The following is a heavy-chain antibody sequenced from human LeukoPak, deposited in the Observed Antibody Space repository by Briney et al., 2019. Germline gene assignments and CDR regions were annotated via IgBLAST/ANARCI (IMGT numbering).Heavy chain of an antibody. CDR2: IIPIFGTA. Sequence: VASVKVSCKASGYTFTSYGISWVRQAPGQGLEWMGGIIPIFGTANYAQKFQGRVTITADESTSTAYMELSSLRSEDTAVYYCARGPGPAGRLRLRFLEWLTNYYYYMGVWGKGTTVTVSS. D-gene: IGHD3-3*01. CDR3: ARGPGPAGRLRLRFLEWLTNYYYYMGV. CDR1: GYTFTSYG. V-gene: IGHV1-69*13. J-gene: IGHJ6*03.